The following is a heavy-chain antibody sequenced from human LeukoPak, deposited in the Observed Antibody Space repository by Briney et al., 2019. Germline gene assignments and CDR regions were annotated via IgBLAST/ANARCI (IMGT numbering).Heavy chain of an antibody. J-gene: IGHJ5*02. CDR2: IYYSGST. V-gene: IGHV4-59*08. CDR3: ASSPIVVVPAARPNYNGFDP. D-gene: IGHD2-2*01. CDR1: GDSISIYY. Sequence: SDTVSPTFTLSGDSISIYYGSWIRKPPGKGLEWIGYIYYSGSTNYNPSLKSRVTISVDTSKNQFSLKLSPVTAADTAVYYCASSPIVVVPAARPNYNGFDPGGQGTLVTVSS.